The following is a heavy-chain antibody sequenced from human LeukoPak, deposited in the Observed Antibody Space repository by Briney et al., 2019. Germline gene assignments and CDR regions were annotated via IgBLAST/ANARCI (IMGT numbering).Heavy chain of an antibody. D-gene: IGHD3-10*01. J-gene: IGHJ4*02. CDR3: ARGFTYGIDY. CDR1: GFTFSTYT. Sequence: GESLRLSCAAAGFTFSTYTMNWVRQAPGKGLEWVSSIDSTGNIYYADSVKGRFTISRDNLKNTLYLQMNSLRAEDTAVYYCARGFTYGIDYWGQGTLVTVSS. V-gene: IGHV3-21*04. CDR2: IDSTGNI.